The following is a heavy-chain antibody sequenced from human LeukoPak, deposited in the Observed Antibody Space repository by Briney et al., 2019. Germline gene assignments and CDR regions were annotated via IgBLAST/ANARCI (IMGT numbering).Heavy chain of an antibody. J-gene: IGHJ4*02. CDR1: GGSISSYY. CDR3: ARAVGCSSTCCYKGRVGPLDY. CDR2: IYYSGST. V-gene: IGHV4-59*01. D-gene: IGHD2-2*02. Sequence: SETLSLTCTVSGGSISSYYWSWIRQPPGKGLEWIGYIYYSGSTNYNPSLKSRVTISVDTSKNQFSLKLSSVTAADTAVYYCARAVGCSSTCCYKGRVGPLDYWGQGTLVTVSS.